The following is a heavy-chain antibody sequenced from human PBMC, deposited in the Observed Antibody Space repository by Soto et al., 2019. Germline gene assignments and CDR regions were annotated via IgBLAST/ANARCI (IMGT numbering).Heavy chain of an antibody. CDR2: ISTSGSPA. D-gene: IGHD1-26*01. V-gene: IGHV3-11*01. Sequence: GRSLRLSCTVSGFAFRHNYLTWIRQAPGKGLEWLSYISTSGSPAYYADSVKGRFTISTDNAKKSLYLQMDSLRAEDTGGYYCATGGIYCEEWGQGTLVTFDS. CDR1: GFAFRHNY. CDR3: ATGGIYCEE. J-gene: IGHJ4*02.